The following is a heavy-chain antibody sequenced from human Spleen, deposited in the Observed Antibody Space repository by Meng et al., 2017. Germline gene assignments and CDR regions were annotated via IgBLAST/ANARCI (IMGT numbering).Heavy chain of an antibody. V-gene: IGHV1-8*01. CDR3: ARDHSCYDEGTFYYYYYYGMDV. J-gene: IGHJ6*02. CDR1: GYTFTSYD. Sequence: ASVKVSCKASGYTFTSYDINWVRQATGQGLEWMGWMNPNSGNTAYAQKFHGRVTMTRNTSISTAYMELSSLRSEDTAVYYCARDHSCYDEGTFYYYYYYGMDVWGQGTMVTVSS. CDR2: MNPNSGNT. D-gene: IGHD5-12*01.